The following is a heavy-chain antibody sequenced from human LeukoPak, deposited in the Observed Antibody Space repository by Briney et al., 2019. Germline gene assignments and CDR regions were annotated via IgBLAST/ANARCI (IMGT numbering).Heavy chain of an antibody. CDR1: GGTFSSYA. CDR2: IIPIFGTA. Sequence: SVKVSCKASGGTFSSYAISWVRQAPGQGLEWMGGIIPIFGTANYAQKFQGRVTITADKSTSTAYMELSSLRSDDTAVYYCARCLFHSSSTDYWGQGTLVTVSS. D-gene: IGHD6-13*01. J-gene: IGHJ4*02. CDR3: ARCLFHSSSTDY. V-gene: IGHV1-69*06.